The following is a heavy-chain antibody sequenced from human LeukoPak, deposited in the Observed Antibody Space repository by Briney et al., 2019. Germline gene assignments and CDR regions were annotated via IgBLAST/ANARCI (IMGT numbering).Heavy chain of an antibody. V-gene: IGHV3-7*04. CDR1: GFTFTTYW. CDR3: ARGGGGGVIANY. J-gene: IGHJ4*02. Sequence: GGSLRLSCAASGFTFTTYWMGWVRQAPGKGLEWVANIKQDGTEKYYVDSVKGRFTISRDNAKNSLYLQMNSLRAEDTAVYYCARGGGGGVIANYWGQGTLVTVSS. D-gene: IGHD3-16*02. CDR2: IKQDGTEK.